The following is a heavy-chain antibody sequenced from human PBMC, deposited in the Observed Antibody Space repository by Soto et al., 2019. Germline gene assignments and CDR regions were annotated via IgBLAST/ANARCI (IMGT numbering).Heavy chain of an antibody. J-gene: IGHJ4*02. CDR2: IIPMSDTA. CDR3: ATTLAGFLEY. V-gene: IGHV1-69*06. Sequence: SVKVSCKASGGSFSSYSITWVRQAPGQGLEWMAGIIPMSDTAHYAQNFQGRLTMTADKSTTTAYMELSSLRSEDTALYYCATTLAGFLEYWGQGTQGTV. CDR1: GGSFSSYS. D-gene: IGHD1-26*01.